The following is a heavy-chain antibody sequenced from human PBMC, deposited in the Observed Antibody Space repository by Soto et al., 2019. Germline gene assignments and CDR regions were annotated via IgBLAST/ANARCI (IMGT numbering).Heavy chain of an antibody. J-gene: IGHJ4*02. CDR3: AREGRGKKAGYNGLVSLGY. V-gene: IGHV1-69*06. D-gene: IGHD2-2*02. CDR1: GSRFSNYV. CDR2: IIPIFNST. Sequence: ASVKVSCKVSGSRFSNYVISWVRQAPGHGLEWLGRIIPIFNSTKYAQSFQGRVTITADKSTSTASPELSSLRSDDTAVYYCAREGRGKKAGYNGLVSLGYWGQGTLVTVSS.